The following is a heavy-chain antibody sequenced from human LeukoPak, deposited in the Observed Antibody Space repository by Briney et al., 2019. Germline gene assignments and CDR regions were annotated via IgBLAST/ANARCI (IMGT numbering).Heavy chain of an antibody. D-gene: IGHD6-19*01. CDR3: ARAVITVAGQFDS. CDR1: GFTFSRCV. V-gene: IGHV3-23*01. J-gene: IGHJ4*02. Sequence: GVSLRLSCVASGFTFSRCVMSWVRQAPGKGLEWVSAISGSGGGTYYADSVKGRFTISRDNSKNTLYVKMNSLRAEDTAVYFCARAVITVAGQFDSWGRGTLVTVSS. CDR2: ISGSGGGT.